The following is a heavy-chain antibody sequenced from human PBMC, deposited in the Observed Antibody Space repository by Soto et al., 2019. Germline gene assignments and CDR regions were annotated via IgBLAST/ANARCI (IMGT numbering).Heavy chain of an antibody. Sequence: PGGSLRLSCAASGFTFSSYWMHWVRQAPGKGLVWVSRINSDGGTTTYADSVKARFTISRDNAKNTLYLEMNGLRADDTAVYYCTRGFGQQLMGWFDPWGQGTLVTVSS. CDR1: GFTFSSYW. J-gene: IGHJ5*02. V-gene: IGHV3-74*01. CDR2: INSDGGTT. D-gene: IGHD6-13*01. CDR3: TRGFGQQLMGWFDP.